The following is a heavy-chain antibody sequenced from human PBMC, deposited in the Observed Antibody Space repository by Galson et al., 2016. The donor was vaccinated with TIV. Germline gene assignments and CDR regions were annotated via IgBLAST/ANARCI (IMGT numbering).Heavy chain of an antibody. J-gene: IGHJ6*02. CDR2: TSSDGTA. CDR3: ARERRHCGDNCYLSYYFGMDV. CDR1: GFTVSSNY. Sequence: SLRLSCAASGFTVSSNYMNWVRQAPGKGLEWVAITSSDGTAHYADSVKGRFTMSRDNSKNTVYLHMSRLRAEDTAVYYCARERRHCGDNCYLSYYFGMDVWGQGTTVTVSS. V-gene: IGHV3-66*02. D-gene: IGHD2-21*01.